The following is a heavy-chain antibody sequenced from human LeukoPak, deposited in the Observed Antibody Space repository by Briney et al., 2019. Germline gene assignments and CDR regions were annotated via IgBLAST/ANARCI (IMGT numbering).Heavy chain of an antibody. V-gene: IGHV4-4*07. D-gene: IGHD2-15*01. CDR2: IYTSGST. CDR1: GGSISFHY. CDR3: ARDGVVALDSFDI. J-gene: IGHJ3*02. Sequence: AETLSLTCTVSGGSISFHYWSWIRQPAGEGLEWIGRIYTSGSTNYNPSLKSRVTMSVDTSTNQFSLKLTSVTAADTAVYYCARDGVVALDSFDIWGQGTMVTVS.